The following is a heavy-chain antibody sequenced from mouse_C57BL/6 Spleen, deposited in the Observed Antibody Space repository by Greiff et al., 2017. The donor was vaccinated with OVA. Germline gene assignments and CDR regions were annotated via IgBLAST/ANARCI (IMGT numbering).Heavy chain of an antibody. D-gene: IGHD4-1*01. V-gene: IGHV5-9-1*02. CDR3: TRETGYYAMDY. CDR1: GFTFSSYA. J-gene: IGHJ4*01. Sequence: SGEGLVKPGGSLKLSCASSGFTFSSYAMSWVRQTPEKRLEWVAYISSGGDYIYYADTVKGRFTISRDNARNTLYLQMSSLKSEDTAMYYCTRETGYYAMDYWGQGTSVTVSS. CDR2: ISSGGDYI.